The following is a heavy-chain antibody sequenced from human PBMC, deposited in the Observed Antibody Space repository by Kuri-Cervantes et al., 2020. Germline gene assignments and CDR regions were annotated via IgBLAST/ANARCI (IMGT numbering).Heavy chain of an antibody. J-gene: IGHJ5*02. V-gene: IGHV3-7*01. CDR3: ARVKGYYDFWSGHPGWFDP. Sequence: GESLKISCAASGFTLTSYAMSWVRQAPGKGLEWVANIKQDGSEKYYVDSVKGRFTISRDNAKNSLYLQMNSLRAEDTAVYYCARVKGYYDFWSGHPGWFDPWGQGTLVTVSS. CDR2: IKQDGSEK. D-gene: IGHD3-3*01. CDR1: GFTLTSYA.